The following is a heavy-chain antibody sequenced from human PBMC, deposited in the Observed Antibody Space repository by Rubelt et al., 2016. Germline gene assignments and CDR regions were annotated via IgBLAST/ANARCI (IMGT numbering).Heavy chain of an antibody. CDR2: IWSDGSKK. D-gene: IGHD3-9*01. CDR3: ARHLKDILTGYPEGYYYYYMDV. V-gene: IGHV3-33*01. Sequence: YRMHWVRQAPGKGLEWLAFIWSDGSKKYYTDSVKGRFTISRDNSRSTLYLQLSSLRAEDTAVYYCARHLKDILTGYPEGYYYYYMDVWGKGTTVTVSS. CDR1: YR. J-gene: IGHJ6*03.